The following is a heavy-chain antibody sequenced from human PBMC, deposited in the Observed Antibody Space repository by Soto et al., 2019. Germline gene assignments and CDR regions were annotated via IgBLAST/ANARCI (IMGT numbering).Heavy chain of an antibody. V-gene: IGHV1-69*01. D-gene: IGHD6-13*01. CDR1: GGTFSSYA. CDR2: IIPIFGTA. CDR3: ARMLLPSSSRDGPVVDV. Sequence: QVQLVQSGAEVKKPGSSVKVSCKAAGGTFSSYAISWVRQAPGQGLEWMGGIIPIFGTANYAQKFQGRVTITADESTSTAYMELSSLRSEDTAVYYCARMLLPSSSRDGPVVDVWGQGTTVTVSS. J-gene: IGHJ6*02.